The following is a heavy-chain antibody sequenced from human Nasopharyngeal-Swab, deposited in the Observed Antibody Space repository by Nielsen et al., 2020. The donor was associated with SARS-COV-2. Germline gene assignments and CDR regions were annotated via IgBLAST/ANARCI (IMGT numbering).Heavy chain of an antibody. CDR2: INPSGGST. D-gene: IGHD2-21*02. CDR1: GYTFTSYY. Sequence: ASVKVSCKASGYTFTSYYMHWVRQAPGQGLEWMGIINPSGGSTSYAQKFQGRVTMTRDTSTSTVYMELSSLRSEDTAVYYCARDEGWIMVVTAILDYWGQGTLVTVSS. V-gene: IGHV1-46*01. J-gene: IGHJ4*02. CDR3: ARDEGWIMVVTAILDY.